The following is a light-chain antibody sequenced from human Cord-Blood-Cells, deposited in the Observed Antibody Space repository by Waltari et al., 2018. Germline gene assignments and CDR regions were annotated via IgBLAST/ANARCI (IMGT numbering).Light chain of an antibody. J-gene: IGKJ1*01. CDR3: QQYYCTPWT. CDR1: QSVLYSSNNKNY. CDR2: WAA. Sequence: EIVMTQSPDSLAVSMGERATSNCKSSQSVLYSSNNKNYLAWYQQKPGQPHKPLICWAATRESGVPDRFSGSGSGTDVTLTISSLQAEDVAVYYCQQYYCTPWTFGQGTKVDIK. V-gene: IGKV4-1*01.